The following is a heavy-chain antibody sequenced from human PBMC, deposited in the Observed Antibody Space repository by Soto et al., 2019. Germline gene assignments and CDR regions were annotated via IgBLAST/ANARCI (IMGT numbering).Heavy chain of an antibody. CDR2: IYYSGST. CDR3: ARGRITTFGVVIIGAFDI. V-gene: IGHV4-59*01. D-gene: IGHD3-3*01. J-gene: IGHJ3*02. CDR1: GGSISSYY. Sequence: SETLSLTCTVSGGSISSYYWSWIRQPPGKGLEWIGYIYYSGSTNYNPSLKSRVTISVDTSKNQFSLKLSSVTAADTAVYYCARGRITTFGVVIIGAFDIWGQGTMVTVSS.